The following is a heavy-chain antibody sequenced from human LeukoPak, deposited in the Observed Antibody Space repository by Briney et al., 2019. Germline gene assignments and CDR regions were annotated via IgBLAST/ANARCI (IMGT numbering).Heavy chain of an antibody. D-gene: IGHD4-11*01. Sequence: PSETLSLTCTISGDSIDDSYWSWIRQSPGKGLEWIGYISYIGSTNYNPSLKSRVTISLDTSKNQFSLSLRSVTAADTAVYSCATMTTVTMYSYYFDSWGQGTLVTVS. CDR1: GDSIDDSY. CDR2: ISYIGST. CDR3: ATMTTVTMYSYYFDS. J-gene: IGHJ4*02. V-gene: IGHV4-59*12.